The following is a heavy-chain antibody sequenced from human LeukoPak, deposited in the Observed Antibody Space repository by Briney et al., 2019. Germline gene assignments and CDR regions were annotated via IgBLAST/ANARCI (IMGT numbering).Heavy chain of an antibody. CDR2: ISNNSSYI. V-gene: IGHV3-21*01. J-gene: IGHJ4*02. Sequence: GGSLRLSCAASGFTFSSYTMHWVRQAPGQGLEWVSSISNNSSYINYADSVKGRFTISRDNAKNSLYLQMNSLRPEDTAVYYCARDVTCCGGEGHPGDYWGQGTLVTVSS. D-gene: IGHD2-21*01. CDR1: GFTFSSYT. CDR3: ARDVTCCGGEGHPGDY.